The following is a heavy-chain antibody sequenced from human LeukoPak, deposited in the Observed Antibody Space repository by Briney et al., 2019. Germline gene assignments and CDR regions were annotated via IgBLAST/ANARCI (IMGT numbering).Heavy chain of an antibody. CDR2: ISAYNGNT. D-gene: IGHD2-2*02. J-gene: IGHJ3*02. Sequence: GASVKVSCKASGYTFTSYSINWVRQAPGQGLEWMAWISAYNGNTNYAQKFQDRVTLTRETSTSTAYMELRSLRSDDTAVYFCARGMSGYTEDPFDIWGQGTVVTVSS. CDR3: ARGMSGYTEDPFDI. V-gene: IGHV1-18*04. CDR1: GYTFTSYS.